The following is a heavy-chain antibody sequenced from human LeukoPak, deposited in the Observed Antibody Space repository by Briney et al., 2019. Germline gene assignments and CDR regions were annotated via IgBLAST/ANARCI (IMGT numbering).Heavy chain of an antibody. D-gene: IGHD3-3*01. CDR1: GGTFSSYA. CDR3: ARVPIPGFLEWFDPDNWFDP. V-gene: IGHV1-69*05. Sequence: SVKVSCKASGGTFSSYAISWVRQAPGQGLEWMGGIIPIFGTANYAQEFQGRVTITTDESTSTAYMELSSLRSEDTAVYYCARVPIPGFLEWFDPDNWFDPWGQGTPVTVSS. CDR2: IIPIFGTA. J-gene: IGHJ5*02.